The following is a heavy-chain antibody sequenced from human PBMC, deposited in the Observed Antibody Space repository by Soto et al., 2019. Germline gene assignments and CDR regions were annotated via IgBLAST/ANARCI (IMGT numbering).Heavy chain of an antibody. CDR2: IWYDGSNK. CDR1: GFTFSSYG. J-gene: IGHJ5*02. Sequence: GGALRLSWAASGFTFSSYGMHWGPPAPGKGLEWVAVIWYDGSNKYYADSVKGRFTISRDNSKNTLYLQMNSLRAEATAVYYCARDLRRGYYCISTSCYGGNWFDPWGQGTLVTVSS. D-gene: IGHD2-2*01. V-gene: IGHV3-33*01. CDR3: ARDLRRGYYCISTSCYGGNWFDP.